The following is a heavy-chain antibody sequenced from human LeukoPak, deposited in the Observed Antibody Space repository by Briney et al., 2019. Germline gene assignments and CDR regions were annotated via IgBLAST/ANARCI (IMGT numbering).Heavy chain of an antibody. CDR2: IYYSGST. J-gene: IGHJ6*03. V-gene: IGHV4-34*01. Sequence: SETLSLTCAVYGGSFSGDFWSWLRQPPGKGLEWIGSIYYSGSTYYNPSLKSRVTISVDTSKNQFSLKLSSVTAADTAVYYCARVGSGWYGSYYYYMDVWGKGTTVTISS. D-gene: IGHD6-19*01. CDR3: ARVGSGWYGSYYYYMDV. CDR1: GGSFSGDF.